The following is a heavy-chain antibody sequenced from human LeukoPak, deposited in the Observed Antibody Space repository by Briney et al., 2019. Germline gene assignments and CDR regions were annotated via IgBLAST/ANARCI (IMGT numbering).Heavy chain of an antibody. Sequence: GESLRLSCAAYGYPFNAYAMNWVRQAPGEGLEWLSPMTGISRSTYYPDYVRSRFTISRESTKNPLYQEMNSMRVEDTAIYYCAKDPGDGDCFFFCYMDFWGKGTTVTVSS. CDR3: AKDPGDGDCFFFCYMDF. CDR2: MTGISRST. J-gene: IGHJ6*03. D-gene: IGHD2-21*02. V-gene: IGHV3-23*01. CDR1: GYPFNAYA.